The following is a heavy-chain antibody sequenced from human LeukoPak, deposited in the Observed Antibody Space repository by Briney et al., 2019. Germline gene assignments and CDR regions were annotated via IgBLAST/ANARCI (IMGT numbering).Heavy chain of an antibody. D-gene: IGHD5-18*01. J-gene: IGHJ4*02. CDR3: AKDIHSGQQLWVDY. Sequence: PGGSLRLSCAASGFTFDDYAMHWVRQAPGKGLEWVSLISGDGGSTYYVDSVKGRFTISRDNSKNSLYLQMNSLRTEDTALYYCAKDIHSGQQLWVDYWGQGTLVTVSS. CDR2: ISGDGGST. V-gene: IGHV3-43*02. CDR1: GFTFDDYA.